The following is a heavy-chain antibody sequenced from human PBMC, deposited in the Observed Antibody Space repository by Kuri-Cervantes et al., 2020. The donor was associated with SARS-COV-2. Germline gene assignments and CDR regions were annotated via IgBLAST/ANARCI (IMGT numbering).Heavy chain of an antibody. J-gene: IGHJ6*02. V-gene: IGHV4-39*01. CDR1: GFTFSDYY. D-gene: IGHD4/OR15-4a*01. Sequence: GSLRLSCAASGFTFSDYYMSWIRQPPGKGLEWIGSIYYSGSTYYNPSLKSRVTISVDTSKNQFSLKLSSVTAADTAVYYCARRILWWASADYYYGMDVWGQGTTVTVSS. CDR3: ARRILWWASADYYYGMDV. CDR2: IYYSGST.